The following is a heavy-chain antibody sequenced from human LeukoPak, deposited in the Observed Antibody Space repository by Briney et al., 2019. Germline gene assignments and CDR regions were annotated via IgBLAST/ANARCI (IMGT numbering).Heavy chain of an antibody. CDR1: GGSISSSSYY. CDR3: ARGGIPDY. Sequence: SETLSLTCTVSGGSISSSSYYWGWIRQPPGKGLEWIGSIYYSGSTYYKSSLKSRVTISVDTSRNQFSLKLSSVTAADTAVYYCARGGIPDYWGQGILVTVSS. J-gene: IGHJ4*02. D-gene: IGHD2-21*01. CDR2: IYYSGST. V-gene: IGHV4-39*07.